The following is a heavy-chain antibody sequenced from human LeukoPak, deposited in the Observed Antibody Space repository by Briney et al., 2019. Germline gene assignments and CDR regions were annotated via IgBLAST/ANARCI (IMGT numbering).Heavy chain of an antibody. V-gene: IGHV1-18*01. CDR2: ISAYNGNT. CDR3: AGASKMATTDLDY. D-gene: IGHD5-24*01. CDR1: GYTFTSYG. J-gene: IGHJ4*02. Sequence: GASVKVSCKASGYTFTSYGISWVRQAPGQGLEWMGWISAYNGNTNYAQKLQGRVTITADKSTSTAYMELSSLRSEDTAVYYCAGASKMATTDLDYWGQGTLVTVSS.